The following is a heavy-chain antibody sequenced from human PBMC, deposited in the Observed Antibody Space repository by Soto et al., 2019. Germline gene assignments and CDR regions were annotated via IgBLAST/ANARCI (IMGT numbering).Heavy chain of an antibody. Sequence: QVQLQESGPGLVKPSETLSLTCSVSGDSVSSYYWSWIRQPPGKGLEWIGYVYYDGSTNYNPSLETRVTISIDTSKNPVSLQLNSVTAADTAVYPCARGRRSPTVYYGLDVWGQGTTVAVSS. CDR1: GDSVSSYY. D-gene: IGHD1-26*01. J-gene: IGHJ6*02. CDR2: VYYDGST. V-gene: IGHV4-59*02. CDR3: ARGRRSPTVYYGLDV.